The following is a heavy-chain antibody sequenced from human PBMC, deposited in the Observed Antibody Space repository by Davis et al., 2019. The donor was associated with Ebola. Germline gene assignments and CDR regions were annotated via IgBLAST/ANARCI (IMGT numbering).Heavy chain of an antibody. CDR2: ISAGGTST. CDR3: AKDYGDSIRRNDY. D-gene: IGHD4-17*01. V-gene: IGHV3-23*01. CDR1: GFTFSNYG. J-gene: IGHJ4*02. Sequence: GESLKISCAASGFTFSNYGMSWVRQAPGKGLEWVSAISAGGTSTYYVDSVKGRFTISRDDSRNTLSLQMNSLRAEDTAVYYCAKDYGDSIRRNDYWGQGTLVTVSS.